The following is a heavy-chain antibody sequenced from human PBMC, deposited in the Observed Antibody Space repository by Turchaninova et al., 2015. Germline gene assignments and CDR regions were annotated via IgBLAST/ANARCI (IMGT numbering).Heavy chain of an antibody. Sequence: QVQLQESGPGLVKPSETLSLTCAVSGFSVSRGYYWGWVRPPPGKGLAWIGTFPPSGTTYYNPSLKCGVTTSVDTSRNQFSLNLNSVTAADTAVYYCARKITMVRGVGFDYWGQGSLVTVSS. CDR3: ARKITMVRGVGFDY. CDR2: FPPSGTT. V-gene: IGHV4-38-2*01. CDR1: GFSVSRGYY. D-gene: IGHD3-10*01. J-gene: IGHJ4*02.